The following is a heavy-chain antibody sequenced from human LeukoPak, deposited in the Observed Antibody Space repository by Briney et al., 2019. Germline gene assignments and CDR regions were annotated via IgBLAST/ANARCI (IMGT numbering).Heavy chain of an antibody. CDR3: ARGVDYPTKGYCSSTGCYPRRATHWFDP. Sequence: SETLSLTCAVYGGSFSGYYWSWIRQPPGKGLEWIGEINHSGSTNYNPSLKSRVTISVDTSKNQFSLKLSSVTAADTAVYYCARGVDYPTKGYCSSTGCYPRRATHWFDPWGQGTLVTVSS. D-gene: IGHD2-2*01. J-gene: IGHJ5*02. V-gene: IGHV4-34*01. CDR1: GGSFSGYY. CDR2: INHSGST.